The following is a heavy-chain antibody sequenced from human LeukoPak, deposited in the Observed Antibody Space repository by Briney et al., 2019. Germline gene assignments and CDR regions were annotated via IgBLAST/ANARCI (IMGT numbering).Heavy chain of an antibody. D-gene: IGHD3-16*01. CDR2: IYYSGST. V-gene: IGHV4-30-4*08. CDR3: ARAWDYVYNWFDP. Sequence: SETLSLTCTVSGGSISSGGYYWSWIRQPPGKGLEWIGYIYYSGSTYYNPSLKSRVTISVDTSKNQFSLKLSSVTAADTAVYYCARAWDYVYNWFDPWGQGTLVTVSS. J-gene: IGHJ5*02. CDR1: GGSISSGGYY.